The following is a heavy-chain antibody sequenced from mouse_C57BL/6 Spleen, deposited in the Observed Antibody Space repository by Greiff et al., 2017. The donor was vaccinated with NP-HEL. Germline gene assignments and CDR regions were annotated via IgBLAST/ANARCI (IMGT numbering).Heavy chain of an antibody. CDR3: ARPYYDYDGGFAY. CDR1: GFTFSDYG. D-gene: IGHD2-4*01. Sequence: EVKLVESGGGLVKPGGSLKLSCAASGFTFSDYGMHWVRQAPEKGLEWVAYISSGSSTIYYAATVKGRFTISRDNAKNTLFLQMTSLRSEDTAMYYCARPYYDYDGGFAYWGQGTLVTVSA. V-gene: IGHV5-17*01. J-gene: IGHJ3*01. CDR2: ISSGSSTI.